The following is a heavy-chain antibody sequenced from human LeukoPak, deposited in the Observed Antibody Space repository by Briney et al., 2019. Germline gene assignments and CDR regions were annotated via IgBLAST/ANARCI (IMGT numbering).Heavy chain of an antibody. V-gene: IGHV4-30-4*08. CDR2: IYYSGST. J-gene: IGHJ3*02. CDR1: GGSISSGDYY. Sequence: SQTLSLTCTVSGGSISSGDYYWSWIRQPPGKGLEWIGYIYYSGSTYYNPSLKSRVTISVDTSKNQFSLKLSSVTDADTAVYYCARDTDMVRGVIKRAFDIWGQGTMVTVSS. D-gene: IGHD3-10*01. CDR3: ARDTDMVRGVIKRAFDI.